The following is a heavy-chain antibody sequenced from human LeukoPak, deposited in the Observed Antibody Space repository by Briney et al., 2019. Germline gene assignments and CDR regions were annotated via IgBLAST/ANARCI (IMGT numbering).Heavy chain of an antibody. CDR1: GFTFDDYA. J-gene: IGHJ4*02. CDR2: ISGSSGSI. V-gene: IGHV3-9*01. D-gene: IGHD1-26*01. Sequence: GGSLTLSCTASGFTFDDYAMHWVRHAPGKGLEWGSGISGSSGSIGYAVSVKGRFTISRDNAKNSLYLQMHSLRAGDTVLYYCAKDSGSGSLDYWGQGTLVTLPS. CDR3: AKDSGSGSLDY.